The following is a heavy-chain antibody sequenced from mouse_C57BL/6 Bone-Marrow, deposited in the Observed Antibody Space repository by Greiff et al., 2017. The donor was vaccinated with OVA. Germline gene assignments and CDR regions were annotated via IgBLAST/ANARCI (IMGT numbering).Heavy chain of an antibody. CDR3: TTTVVASGRFDV. CDR2: IDPENGDT. J-gene: IGHJ1*03. V-gene: IGHV14-4*01. Sequence: VQLQQSGAELVRPGASVKLSCTASGFNIKDDYMHWVKQRPEQGLEWIGWIDPENGDTEYASKFQGKATITADTSSNTAYLQLSSLTSEDTAVYYCTTTVVASGRFDVWGTGTTVTVSS. D-gene: IGHD1-1*01. CDR1: GFNIKDDY.